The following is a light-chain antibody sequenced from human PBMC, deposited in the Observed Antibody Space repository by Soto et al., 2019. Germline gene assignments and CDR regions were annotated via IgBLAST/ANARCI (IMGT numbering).Light chain of an antibody. V-gene: IGLV2-14*03. Sequence: QSALTQPASVSGSPGQAITISCSGTSSDVGAFNYVSWYQQHPGKAPKLMIYDVSNRPSGVSNRFSGSKSGNTASLTISGLRAEEGADYYCNSYTSNNTYVFGTGTKLTVL. CDR3: NSYTSNNTYV. CDR1: SSDVGAFNY. CDR2: DVS. J-gene: IGLJ1*01.